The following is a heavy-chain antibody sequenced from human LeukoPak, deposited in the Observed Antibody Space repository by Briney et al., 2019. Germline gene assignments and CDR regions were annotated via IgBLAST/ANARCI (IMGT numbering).Heavy chain of an antibody. D-gene: IGHD3-9*01. J-gene: IGHJ3*02. CDR2: IKHDGSEN. CDR3: ATYWRYSDWLLSEI. CDR1: GFXFSHYW. Sequence: GGSLRLSCVASGFXFSHYWITWVRQAPGKGLECVAYIKHDGSENYYVDSVKGRFTISRDNAKNSLYLQMNSLRAEDTAVYYCATYWRYSDWLLSEIWGLGTMVTVSS. V-gene: IGHV3-7*05.